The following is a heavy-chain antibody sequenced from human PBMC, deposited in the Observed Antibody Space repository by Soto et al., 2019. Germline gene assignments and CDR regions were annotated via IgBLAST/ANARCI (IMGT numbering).Heavy chain of an antibody. V-gene: IGHV3-30-3*01. CDR3: AKAPWNLAHTHYFDF. Sequence: QVQLVESGGGVVQPGRSLRLSCASSGFIFSSYAMHWVRQAPGKGVEWVAVISSDGSNRYYADSVGGRFTISRDNSENTVYVHMSSLTGDDTAVFYCAKAPWNLAHTHYFDFWGQGTLVTVAS. J-gene: IGHJ4*02. CDR2: ISSDGSNR. CDR1: GFIFSSYA. D-gene: IGHD1-1*01.